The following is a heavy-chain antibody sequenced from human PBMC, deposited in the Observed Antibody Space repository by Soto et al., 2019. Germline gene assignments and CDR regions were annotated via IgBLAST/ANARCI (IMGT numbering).Heavy chain of an antibody. CDR1: GFIFSSYW. CDR2: VKQDGSEQ. J-gene: IGHJ4*02. Sequence: EVQLVESGGGVVQPGGSLRLSCSASGFIFSSYWMTWVRHAPGKGLEWVANVKQDGSEQHYVDSVKGRFTISRDNVKNSMFLQMDSLSAEYTAVYYCVGGSGWVMDYWGQGTLVTVSS. D-gene: IGHD6-19*01. V-gene: IGHV3-7*03. CDR3: VGGSGWVMDY.